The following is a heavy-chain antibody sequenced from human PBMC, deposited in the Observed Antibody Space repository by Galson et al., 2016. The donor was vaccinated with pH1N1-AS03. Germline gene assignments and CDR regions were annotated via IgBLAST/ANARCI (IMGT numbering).Heavy chain of an antibody. D-gene: IGHD3-16*01. CDR1: GLEFSYFW. CDR2: IKQDGSET. CDR3: SRGEMIGDDS. Sequence: SLRLSCAASGLEFSYFWMTWVRQAPGKGPEWVANIKQDGSETHYVDSVKGRFNISRDNAKNSLYLQMNSLRVEDTAMYYCSRGEMIGDDSWGQGTLVTVSS. J-gene: IGHJ4*02. V-gene: IGHV3-7*03.